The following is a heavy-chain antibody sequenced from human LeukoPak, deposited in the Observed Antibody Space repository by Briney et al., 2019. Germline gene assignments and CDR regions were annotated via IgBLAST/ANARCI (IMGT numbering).Heavy chain of an antibody. CDR2: ISYDGTNK. D-gene: IGHD5-12*01. J-gene: IGHJ4*02. CDR1: GFTFSSYS. V-gene: IGHV3-30*03. Sequence: GGSLRLSCAASGFTFSSYSMNWVRQAPGKGLEWMAVISYDGTNKYYADSVKGRFTISRDNSKNTLYLQMNSLRAEDTAVYYCARDPRVVYSGCDYTPYYFDYWGQGTLVTVSS. CDR3: ARDPRVVYSGCDYTPYYFDY.